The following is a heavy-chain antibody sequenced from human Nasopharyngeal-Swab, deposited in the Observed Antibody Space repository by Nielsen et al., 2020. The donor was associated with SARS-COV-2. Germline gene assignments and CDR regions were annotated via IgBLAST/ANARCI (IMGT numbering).Heavy chain of an antibody. CDR2: IIPILGIA. V-gene: IGHV1-69*04. Sequence: SVKVSCKASGGTFSSYAISWVRQAPGQGLEWMGRIIPILGIANYAQKFQGRVTITADKSTSTAYMELSSLRSEDTAVYYCARDLMVGSGRYRHYYYGMDVWGQGTTVTVSS. CDR1: GGTFSSYA. CDR3: ARDLMVGSGRYRHYYYGMDV. J-gene: IGHJ6*02. D-gene: IGHD6-19*01.